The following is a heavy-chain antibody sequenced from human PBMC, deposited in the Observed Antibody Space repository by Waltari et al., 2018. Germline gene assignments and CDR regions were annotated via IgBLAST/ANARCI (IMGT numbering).Heavy chain of an antibody. CDR3: VKDILTYYHYSGSDGSH. CDR1: GFIFSDTA. D-gene: IGHD3-10*01. V-gene: IGHV3-64D*09. J-gene: IGHJ4*02. CDR2: FGSNGGTT. Sequence: EVHLVESGGGLVQPGGSLRLSCSASGFIFSDTAMHWVRQAHGRRRECVSWFGSNGGTTFYEDAVKGRFTISRDKLRNTVSLQMSRLGPEDTAVYYCVKDILTYYHYSGSDGSHWGQGTLVNVSS.